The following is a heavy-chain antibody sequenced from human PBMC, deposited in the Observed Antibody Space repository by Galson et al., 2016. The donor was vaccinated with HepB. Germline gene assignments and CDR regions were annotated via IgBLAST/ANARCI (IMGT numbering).Heavy chain of an antibody. CDR1: GYTLTSYD. D-gene: IGHD6-19*01. J-gene: IGHJ3*01. CDR3: ATSLRIPVSNAFDL. V-gene: IGHV1-8*01. CDR2: MSPNSGNT. Sequence: SVKVSCKASGYTLTSYDINWVRQATGQGLEWMGWMSPNSGNTGYAQKFQGRVTMTRNTSISTAYMGLSSLRSEDTAVYYCATSLRIPVSNAFDLWGQGTMVTVSS.